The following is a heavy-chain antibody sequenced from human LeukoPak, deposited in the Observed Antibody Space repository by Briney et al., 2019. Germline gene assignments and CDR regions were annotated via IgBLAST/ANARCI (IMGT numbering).Heavy chain of an antibody. D-gene: IGHD2-2*02. V-gene: IGHV4-34*01. J-gene: IGHJ4*02. Sequence: KTSETLSLTCAVYGGSFSGYYWSWIRQPPGKGLEWIGEINHSGSTNYNPSLKSRVTISVDTSKNQFSLKPSSVTAADTAVYYCARDVRTSCFSTSCYTVFDYWGQGTLVTVSS. CDR2: INHSGST. CDR1: GGSFSGYY. CDR3: ARDVRTSCFSTSCYTVFDY.